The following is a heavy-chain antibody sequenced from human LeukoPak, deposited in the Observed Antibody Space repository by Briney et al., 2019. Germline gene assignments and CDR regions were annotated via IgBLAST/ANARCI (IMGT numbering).Heavy chain of an antibody. V-gene: IGHV4-59*02. CDR3: ARDKGDGDAFDI. D-gene: IGHD2-21*02. J-gene: IGHJ3*02. CDR2: IYYSGST. CDR1: GGSVSSYY. Sequence: SETLSLTCTVFGGSVSSYYWSWIRQPPGKGLEWIGYIYYSGSTNYNPSLKSRVTISVDTSKNQFSLKLSSVTAADTAVYYCARDKGDGDAFDIWGQGTMVTVSS.